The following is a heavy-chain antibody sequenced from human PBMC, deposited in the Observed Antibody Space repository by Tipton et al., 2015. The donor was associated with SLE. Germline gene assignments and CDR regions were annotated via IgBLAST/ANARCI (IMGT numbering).Heavy chain of an antibody. V-gene: IGHV4-59*11. J-gene: IGHJ3*02. Sequence: TLSLTCTVSGGSISSHYWSWIRQPPGKGLEWIGYIYYSGSTNYNPSLKSRVTISVDTSKNQFSLKLSSVTAADTAVYYCARESAADGFDIWGQGTMVTVSS. CDR2: IYYSGST. CDR3: ARESAADGFDI. D-gene: IGHD6-13*01. CDR1: GGSISSHY.